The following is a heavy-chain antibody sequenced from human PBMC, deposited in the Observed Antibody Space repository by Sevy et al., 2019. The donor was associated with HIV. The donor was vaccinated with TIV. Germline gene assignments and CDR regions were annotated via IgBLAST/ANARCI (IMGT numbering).Heavy chain of an antibody. J-gene: IGHJ4*02. D-gene: IGHD3-10*01. CDR3: ATNMVHAGAYDSYFNF. CDR2: IWYDGSSK. Sequence: GGSLRLSCAASGFTFNFHGMHWVRQAPGKGLEWVAMIWYDGSSKDYAESVKGRFAISRDNSQNTAFLQMNSLRAEDTGVYYCATNMVHAGAYDSYFNFWGQGSLVTVSS. CDR1: GFTFNFHG. V-gene: IGHV3-33*01.